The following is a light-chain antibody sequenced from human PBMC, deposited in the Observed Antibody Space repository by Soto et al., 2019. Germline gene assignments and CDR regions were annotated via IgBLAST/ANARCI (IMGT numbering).Light chain of an antibody. CDR1: MRDVGAYNL. CDR3: SAYTARSTLV. CDR2: EVR. J-gene: IGLJ3*02. V-gene: IGLV2-14*01. Sequence: ALTQPASASGSAGQSITISCSGTMRDVGAYNLVSWYQQHPGTAPKLIIYEVRNRPSGISSRFSGSRSGNTASLTISGLQPEDEGDYYCSAYTARSTLVFGGGTKVTVL.